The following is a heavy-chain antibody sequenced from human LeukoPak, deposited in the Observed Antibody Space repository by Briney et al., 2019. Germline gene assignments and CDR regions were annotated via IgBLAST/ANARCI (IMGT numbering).Heavy chain of an antibody. D-gene: IGHD2-15*01. V-gene: IGHV1-2*02. CDR1: GYTFTGYY. J-gene: IGHJ4*02. CDR3: ARGGGTSCLLGYCSGGSRY. CDR2: INPNSGGT. Sequence: ASVKVSCKASGYTFTGYYMHWVGQAPGQGLEWMGWINPNSGGTNYAQKFQGRVTMTRDTSISTASMALSRLRSDDTAVYYCARGGGTSCLLGYCSGGSRYWGQGTLVTVSS.